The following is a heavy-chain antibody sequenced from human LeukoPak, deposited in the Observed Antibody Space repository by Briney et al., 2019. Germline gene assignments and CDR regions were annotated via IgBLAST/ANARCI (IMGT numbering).Heavy chain of an antibody. J-gene: IGHJ5*02. CDR2: INPSGGST. V-gene: IGHV1-46*01. Sequence: ASVKVSCKASGYTFTSYYMHWVRQAPGQGLEWMGIINPSGGSTSYAQKCQRRVTMTRDMSTSTVYMELSSLRSEDTAVYYCARDGEVYCSSTSCYVGWFDPWGQGTLVTVSS. CDR1: GYTFTSYY. D-gene: IGHD2-2*01. CDR3: ARDGEVYCSSTSCYVGWFDP.